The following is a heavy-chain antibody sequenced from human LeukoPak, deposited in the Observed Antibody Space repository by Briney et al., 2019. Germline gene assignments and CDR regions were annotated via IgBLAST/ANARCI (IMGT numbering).Heavy chain of an antibody. V-gene: IGHV3-11*01. CDR1: GFTFSDYY. D-gene: IGHD2-15*01. CDR2: ISGSGSTI. Sequence: GGSLRLSCAASGFTFSDYYMNWIRQAPGKGLEWVSYISGSGSTIFYANSVKGRFTISRDNAKNSLYLQMNSLRAEDTAVYYCARDLKALSATGDWGQGTLVTVSS. J-gene: IGHJ4*02. CDR3: ARDLKALSATGD.